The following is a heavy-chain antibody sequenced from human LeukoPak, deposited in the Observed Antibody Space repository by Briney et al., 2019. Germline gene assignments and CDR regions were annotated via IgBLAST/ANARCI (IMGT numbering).Heavy chain of an antibody. CDR1: GYTFTIYG. CDR2: ISGFTGAT. D-gene: IGHD1-26*01. CDR3: ARALPGAATAHNWFDP. Sequence: ASVKVSCKASGYTFTIYGMSWVRQAPGQRLEWMGWISGFTGATNYAQKFQGRLSMTIDTSTNTTYMDLRTVTSDDTAIYYCARALPGAATAHNWFDPWGQGTLVTVSS. V-gene: IGHV1-18*01. J-gene: IGHJ5*02.